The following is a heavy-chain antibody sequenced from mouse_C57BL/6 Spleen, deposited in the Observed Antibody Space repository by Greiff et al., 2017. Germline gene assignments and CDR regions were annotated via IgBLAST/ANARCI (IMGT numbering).Heavy chain of an antibody. J-gene: IGHJ1*03. V-gene: IGHV1-52*01. CDR2: IDPSDSET. Sequence: QVQLQQPGAELVRPGSSVKLSCKASGYTFTSYWMHWVKQRPIQGLEWIGNIDPSDSETHYNQKFKDKATLTVDKSSSTAYMQLSSLTSEDSAVYYCARGYYGSSNWYVDVWGTGTTVTVSS. CDR3: ARGYYGSSNWYVDV. CDR1: GYTFTSYW. D-gene: IGHD1-1*01.